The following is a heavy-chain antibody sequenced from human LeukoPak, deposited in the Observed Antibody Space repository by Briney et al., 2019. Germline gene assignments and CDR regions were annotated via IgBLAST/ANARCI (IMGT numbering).Heavy chain of an antibody. V-gene: IGHV3-23*01. J-gene: IGHJ4*02. Sequence: PGGSLRLSCAASGFTFSSFAMSWVRQAPGKGLEWVSSISGSGATTHYADSVRGRFTVSRDTSRTTVYLQMNSLRAEDTAIYYCAKDWMMVGAATLDYWGQGILVTVSS. CDR2: ISGSGATT. CDR1: GFTFSSFA. CDR3: AKDWMMVGAATLDY. D-gene: IGHD2-15*01.